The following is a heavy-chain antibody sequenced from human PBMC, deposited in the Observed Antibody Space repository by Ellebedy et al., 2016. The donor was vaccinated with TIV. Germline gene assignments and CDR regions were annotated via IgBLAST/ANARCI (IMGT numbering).Heavy chain of an antibody. D-gene: IGHD3-22*01. CDR2: IYNSGGP. CDR1: GGSISSYY. V-gene: IGHV4-59*01. J-gene: IGHJ5*02. CDR3: ARRQTNYDRSGYYWGENWFDP. Sequence: MPSETLSLTCTVSGGSISSYYWSWIRQPPGKGLEWIGYIYNSGGPNYNPSLKSRVTISVDTSKNQFSLKLNSVTAADTAVYYCARRQTNYDRSGYYWGENWFDPWGQGTLVTVSS.